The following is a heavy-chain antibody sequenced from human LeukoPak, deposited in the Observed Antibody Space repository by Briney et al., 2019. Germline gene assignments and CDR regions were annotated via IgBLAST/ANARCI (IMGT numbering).Heavy chain of an antibody. D-gene: IGHD6-13*01. CDR2: ISSSSSTI. CDR3: ARGGQTYSSSWYWVY. CDR1: GFTFSSYS. V-gene: IGHV3-48*01. J-gene: IGHJ4*02. Sequence: GGSLRLSCAASGFTFSSYSMNWVRQAPGKGLEWVSYISSSSSTIYYADSVKGRFTISRDNAKNSLYLQMNSLRAEDTAVYYCARGGQTYSSSWYWVYWGQGTLVTVSS.